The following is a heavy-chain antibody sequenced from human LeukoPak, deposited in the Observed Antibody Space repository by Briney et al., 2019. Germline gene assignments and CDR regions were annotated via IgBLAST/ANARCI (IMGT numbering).Heavy chain of an antibody. CDR3: ARAVWETAAAGTSHYYYMDV. CDR1: GGSISSYY. V-gene: IGHV4-59*01. J-gene: IGHJ6*03. Sequence: PSETLSLTCTVSGGSISSYYWSWIRQPPGKGLEWIGYIYYSGSTNYNPSLKSRVTISVDSSKNQFSLKLSSVTAADTAVYYCARAVWETAAAGTSHYYYMDVWGKGTTVTISS. D-gene: IGHD6-13*01. CDR2: IYYSGST.